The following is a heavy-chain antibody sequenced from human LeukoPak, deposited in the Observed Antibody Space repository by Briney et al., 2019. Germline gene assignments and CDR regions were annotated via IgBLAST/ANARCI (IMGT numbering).Heavy chain of an antibody. CDR3: AKGQRGYGSGSYYTFDY. CDR2: ISWNSGSI. J-gene: IGHJ4*02. D-gene: IGHD3-10*01. V-gene: IGHV3-9*01. Sequence: GGPLRLSCAASGFTFDDYAMHWVRQAPGKGLEWVSGISWNSGSIGYADSVKGRFTISRDNAKNSLYLQMNSLRAEDTALYYCAKGQRGYGSGSYYTFDYWGQGTLVTVSS. CDR1: GFTFDDYA.